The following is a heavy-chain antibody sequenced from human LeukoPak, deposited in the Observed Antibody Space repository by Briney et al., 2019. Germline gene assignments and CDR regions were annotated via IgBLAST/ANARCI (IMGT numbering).Heavy chain of an antibody. V-gene: IGHV5-51*01. CDR2: IYPGDSDT. Sequence: GESLKISRKGSGYSFTSYWIGWVRQMPGKGLEWMGIIYPGDSDTRYSPSFQGQVTISADKSIGTAYLQWSSLKASDTAMYYCARLPWFGEPFADTPFYYMDVWGKGTTVTISS. CDR1: GYSFTSYW. D-gene: IGHD3-10*01. CDR3: ARLPWFGEPFADTPFYYMDV. J-gene: IGHJ6*03.